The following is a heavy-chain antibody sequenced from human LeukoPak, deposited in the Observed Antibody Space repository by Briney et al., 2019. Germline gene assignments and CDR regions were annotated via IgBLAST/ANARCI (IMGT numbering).Heavy chain of an antibody. CDR1: GYTFTGYY. CDR3: ARERFGALDY. D-gene: IGHD3-16*01. CDR2: INAGSGYT. Sequence: EASVKVSCKASGYTFTGYYFHWVRQAPGQGLEWMGWINAGSGYTKYSQRFQGRVTIARDTSASTAYMELSSLYSEDTAIYYCARERFGALDYWGRGTLVTVSS. J-gene: IGHJ4*02. V-gene: IGHV1-3*01.